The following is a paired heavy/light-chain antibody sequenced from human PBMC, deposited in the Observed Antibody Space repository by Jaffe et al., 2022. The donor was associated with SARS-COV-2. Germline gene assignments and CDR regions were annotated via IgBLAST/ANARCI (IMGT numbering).Light chain of an antibody. CDR1: QTITNY. Sequence: DVQMTQSPSSLSASAGDRVTITCRASQTITNYLNWFQQKPGRAPKLLIFGASALQRGVPSRFSGSGSGTYFTLTITDLQPEDSATYYCQQFYVVPPYTFGRGTKLEI. CDR3: QQFYVVPPYT. V-gene: IGKV1-39*01. CDR2: GAS. J-gene: IGKJ2*01.
Heavy chain of an antibody. CDR3: TTDGGIASRPLFDF. CDR2: LKSKPDGGTA. Sequence: EVLLVESGGGLVNPGGSLRLSCATSGFPFNAAWMGWVRQPPGRGLEWVARLKSKPDGGTADYAAPVQGRFSISRDDSKNTVYLHMNSLKSEDTAMYFCTTDGGIASRPLFDFWGQGILVTVSS. CDR1: GFPFNAAW. V-gene: IGHV3-15*01. J-gene: IGHJ4*02. D-gene: IGHD6-13*01.